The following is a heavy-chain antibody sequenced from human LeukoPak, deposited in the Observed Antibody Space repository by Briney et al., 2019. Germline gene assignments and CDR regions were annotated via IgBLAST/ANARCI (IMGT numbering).Heavy chain of an antibody. D-gene: IGHD6-13*01. CDR3: ARRRAYSSSWYYFDY. CDR1: GFTFSSYA. Sequence: GGSLRLSCAASGFTFSSYAMSWVRQAPGKGLEWVSAISGSGGGTYYADSVKGRFTISRDNSKNTLYLQMNSLRAEDTAVYYCARRRAYSSSWYYFDYWGQGTLVTVSS. J-gene: IGHJ4*02. CDR2: ISGSGGGT. V-gene: IGHV3-23*01.